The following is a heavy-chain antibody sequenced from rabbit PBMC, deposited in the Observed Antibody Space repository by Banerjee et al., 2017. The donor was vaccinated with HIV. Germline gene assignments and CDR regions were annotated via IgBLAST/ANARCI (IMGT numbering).Heavy chain of an antibody. D-gene: IGHD4-2*01. CDR3: ARDAGYAGSNL. J-gene: IGHJ4*01. V-gene: IGHV1S45*01. CDR2: IYVGTSVSP. Sequence: QQQLEESGGGLVKPGGTLTLTCKASGIDFSSYLYMCWVRQAPGKGLELSACIYVGTSVSPWFGGWAKGRFPIPKTPAAPGTLQMTSLTAADPATYFWARDAGYAGSNLWGPGTLVTVS. CDR1: GIDFSSYLY.